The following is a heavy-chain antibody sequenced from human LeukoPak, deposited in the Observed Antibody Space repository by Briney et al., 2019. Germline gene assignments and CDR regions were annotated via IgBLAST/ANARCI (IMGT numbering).Heavy chain of an antibody. D-gene: IGHD3-22*01. Sequence: GGSLRLSCAASGFTFSTYSMNWVRQAPGKGLEWVSSISSSSSYIYYADSVKGRFTISRDNAKNSLYLQMNSLRAEDTAVYYCARDLFYDSSGYDYWGQGTLVTVSS. V-gene: IGHV3-21*01. CDR1: GFTFSTYS. CDR3: ARDLFYDSSGYDY. J-gene: IGHJ4*02. CDR2: ISSSSSYI.